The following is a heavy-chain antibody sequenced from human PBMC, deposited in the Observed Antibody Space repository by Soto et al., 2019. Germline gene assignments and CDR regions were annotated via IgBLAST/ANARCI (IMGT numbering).Heavy chain of an antibody. D-gene: IGHD6-13*01. V-gene: IGHV1-69*13. CDR3: ARGGAAARRNNWFDP. J-gene: IGHJ5*02. CDR2: IIPIFGTA. CDR1: GGTFSSYA. Sequence: GASVKVSCKASGGTFSSYAISWVRQAPGQGLEWMGGIIPIFGTANYAQKFQGRVTITADESTSTAYMELSSLRSEDTAVYYCARGGAAARRNNWFDPWGQGTLVTVSS.